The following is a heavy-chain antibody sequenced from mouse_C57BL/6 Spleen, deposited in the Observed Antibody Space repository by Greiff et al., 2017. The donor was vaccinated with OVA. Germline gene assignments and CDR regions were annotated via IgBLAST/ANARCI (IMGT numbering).Heavy chain of an antibody. CDR2: IYPGNSGT. CDR3: TRPYEYGSSYYAMDY. V-gene: IGHV1-5*01. CDR1: GYTFTSYW. Sequence: VQLQQSGTVLARPGASVKMSCKTSGYTFTSYWMHWVKQRPGQGLEWIGAIYPGNSGTSYNQKFKGKAKLTAVTSASTAYMELSSLTNEDSAVYYCTRPYEYGSSYYAMDYWGQGTSVTVSS. D-gene: IGHD1-1*01. J-gene: IGHJ4*01.